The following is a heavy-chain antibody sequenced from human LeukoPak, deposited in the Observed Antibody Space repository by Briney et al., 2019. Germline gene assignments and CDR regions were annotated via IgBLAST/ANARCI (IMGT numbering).Heavy chain of an antibody. Sequence: GGSLRLSCAVSGVYWMSWVRQAPGKGLEWVANINQDGSVIYYVDSVKGRFTISRDNAKNSLYLQMNSLRAEDTGVYYCARSSAAPGNMWGQGTLVTVSS. CDR2: INQDGSVI. CDR3: ARSSAAPGNM. D-gene: IGHD2-15*01. J-gene: IGHJ4*02. V-gene: IGHV3-7*01. CDR1: GVYW.